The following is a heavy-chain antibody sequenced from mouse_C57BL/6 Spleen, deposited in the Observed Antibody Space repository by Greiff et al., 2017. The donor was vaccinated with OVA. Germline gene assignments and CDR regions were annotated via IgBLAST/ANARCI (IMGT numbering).Heavy chain of an antibody. Sequence: VQLQQSGAELVKPGASVKLSCTASGFNIKDYYMHWVKQRTEQGLEWIGRIDPEDGETKYAPTFQGKATITADTSSNTAYLQLSSLTSEDTAVYYCARSDYDGAWFAYWGQGTLVTVSA. D-gene: IGHD2-4*01. V-gene: IGHV14-2*01. CDR3: ARSDYDGAWFAY. CDR1: GFNIKDYY. CDR2: IDPEDGET. J-gene: IGHJ3*01.